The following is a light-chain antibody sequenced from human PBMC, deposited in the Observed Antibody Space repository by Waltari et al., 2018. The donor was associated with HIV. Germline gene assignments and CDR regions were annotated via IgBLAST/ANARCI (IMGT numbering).Light chain of an antibody. CDR3: QVWDTSSDHGGV. CDR2: DDN. Sequence: SYALTQTPSVSVAPGQTARITCGGNNIGSKSVHWYPQKPGQAPVLVVYDDNERPSGIPERFSGSNSGNTATLTITRVEAGDGAGDEADYYCQVWDTSSDHGGVFGGGTKLTVL. CDR1: NIGSKS. J-gene: IGLJ2*01. V-gene: IGLV3-21*02.